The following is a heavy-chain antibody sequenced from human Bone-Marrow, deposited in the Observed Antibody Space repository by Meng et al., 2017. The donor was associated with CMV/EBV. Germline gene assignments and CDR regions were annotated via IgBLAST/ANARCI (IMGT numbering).Heavy chain of an antibody. CDR1: GFTFDDST. D-gene: IGHD5-24*01. CDR3: AKGVWLQLFY. J-gene: IGHJ4*02. CDR2: ISWDGGST. Sequence: LSCAASGFTFDDSTVHWVRQAPGKGLEWVSLISWDGGSTYYADSVKGRLTISRDNSKNSLYLQMNSLRTEDTALYYWAKGVWLQLFYWGQGTLVTVSS. V-gene: IGHV3-43*01.